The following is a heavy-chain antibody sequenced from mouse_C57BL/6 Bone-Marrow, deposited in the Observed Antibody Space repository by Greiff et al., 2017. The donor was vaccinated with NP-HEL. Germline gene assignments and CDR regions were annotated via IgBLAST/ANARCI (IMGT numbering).Heavy chain of an antibody. CDR1: GFTFSDAW. D-gene: IGHD2-4*01. CDR2: IRNKANNHAT. V-gene: IGHV6-6*01. CDR3: TRDYYDYDDPFYAMDY. J-gene: IGHJ4*01. Sequence: EVKLMESGGGLVQPGGSMKLSCAASGFTFSDAWMDWVRQSPEKGLEWVAEIRNKANNHATYYAESVKGRFTISRDDSKSSVYLQMNSLRAEDTGIYYCTRDYYDYDDPFYAMDYWGQGTSVTVTS.